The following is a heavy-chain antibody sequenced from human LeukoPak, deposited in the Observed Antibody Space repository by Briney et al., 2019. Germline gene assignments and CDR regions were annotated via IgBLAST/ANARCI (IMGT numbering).Heavy chain of an antibody. CDR2: SYSGNTT. D-gene: IGHD6-19*01. J-gene: IGHJ4*02. Sequence: PGGSLRLSCAASGFTVSSNYMSWVRQAPGKGLEGGAISYSGNTTYCADSVRGRFTISRDKSKNRLHLQMNSLRAEDTAVYYCATYSSGRRGYYFDSWGQGTLVTVSS. V-gene: IGHV3-66*01. CDR3: ATYSSGRRGYYFDS. CDR1: GFTVSSNY.